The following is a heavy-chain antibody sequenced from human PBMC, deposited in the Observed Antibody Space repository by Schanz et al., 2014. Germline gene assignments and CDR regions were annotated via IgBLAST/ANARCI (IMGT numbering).Heavy chain of an antibody. CDR3: ASSGAGYSSSWDFDY. CDR2: MNPNSGNP. J-gene: IGHJ4*02. CDR1: GYTFTSYD. V-gene: IGHV1-8*01. Sequence: VQSVHSGTEVQKLGASVKVSCTASGYTFTSYDINWVRQAPGQGLEWLGWMNPNSGNPGFAQKFRGRVTITADKSTFTAYMDVSSLRSEDTAVYYCASSGAGYSSSWDFDYWGQGTLVTVSS. D-gene: IGHD6-13*01.